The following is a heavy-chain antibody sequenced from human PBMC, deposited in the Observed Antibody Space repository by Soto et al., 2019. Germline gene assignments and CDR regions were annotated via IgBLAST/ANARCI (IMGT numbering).Heavy chain of an antibody. CDR3: ARGVTMVRGVIHTPYFDY. Sequence: QVQLQESGPGLVKPSQTLSLTCTVSGGSISSGGYYWSWIRQHPGKGLEWIGYIYYSGSTYYNPSLHSRVTIAVDTTNNQFSLKLSSVTAADTAVYYCARGVTMVRGVIHTPYFDYWGQGTLVTVSS. CDR2: IYYSGST. CDR1: GGSISSGGYY. D-gene: IGHD3-10*01. J-gene: IGHJ4*02. V-gene: IGHV4-31*03.